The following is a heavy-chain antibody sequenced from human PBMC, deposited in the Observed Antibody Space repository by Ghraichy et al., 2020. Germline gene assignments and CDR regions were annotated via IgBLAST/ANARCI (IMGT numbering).Heavy chain of an antibody. D-gene: IGHD4-17*01. CDR1: GFTFDDYA. Sequence: GGSLRLSCAASGFTFDDYAMHWVRQAPGKGLEWVSLISGDGGSTYYADSVKGRFTISRDNSKNSLYLQMNSLRTEDTALYYCAKDHDFRYGDLQPYYMDVWGKGTTVTVSS. CDR3: AKDHDFRYGDLQPYYMDV. CDR2: ISGDGGST. J-gene: IGHJ6*03. V-gene: IGHV3-43*02.